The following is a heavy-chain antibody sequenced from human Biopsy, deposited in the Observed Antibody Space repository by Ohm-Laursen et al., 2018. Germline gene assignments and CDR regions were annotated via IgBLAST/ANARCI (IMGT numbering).Heavy chain of an antibody. Sequence: SQTLSLPCTVSGGSFTGHYWTWIRQPPGKGLEWIGHISHTGYTSYKSSLKSRVTISLDTSRKHFSRRLTSLAAADTAVYYCARGSNEYGGLYFPHWGQGTLVTVSS. CDR1: GGSFTGHY. V-gene: IGHV4-59*11. J-gene: IGHJ1*01. CDR2: ISHTGYT. CDR3: ARGSNEYGGLYFPH. D-gene: IGHD4-23*01.